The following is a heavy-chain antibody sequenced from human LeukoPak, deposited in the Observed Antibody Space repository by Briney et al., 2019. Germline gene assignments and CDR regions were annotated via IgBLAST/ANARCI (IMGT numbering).Heavy chain of an antibody. CDR1: GYTFTSYA. Sequence: GASVKVSCKASGYTFTSYAISWVRQAPGQGLEWMGGIIPIFGTATYAQKFQGRVTITADESTSTAYMELSSLRSEDTAVYYCARGSDEGRRDYYDSSNYYYVPFDYWGQGTLVTVSS. CDR3: ARGSDEGRRDYYDSSNYYYVPFDY. CDR2: IIPIFGTA. V-gene: IGHV1-69*13. D-gene: IGHD3-22*01. J-gene: IGHJ4*02.